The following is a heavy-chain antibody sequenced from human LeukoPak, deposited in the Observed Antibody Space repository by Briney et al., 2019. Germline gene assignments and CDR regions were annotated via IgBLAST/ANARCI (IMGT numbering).Heavy chain of an antibody. CDR1: GFTFSSFV. CDR3: AKGASGSYLYYFDY. V-gene: IGHV3-23*01. Sequence: GGSLRLSCAASGFTFSSFVMSWVRRAPGKGLEWVSTISGSGGSTYYADSVKGRFTISRDNSKDTLYLQMNSLRAEDTAIYYCAKGASGSYLYYFDYWGQGTLVPVSS. J-gene: IGHJ4*02. D-gene: IGHD3-10*01. CDR2: ISGSGGST.